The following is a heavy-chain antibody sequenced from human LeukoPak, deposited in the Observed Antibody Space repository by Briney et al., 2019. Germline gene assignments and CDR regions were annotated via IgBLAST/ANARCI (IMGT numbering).Heavy chain of an antibody. CDR3: VRQRGASGTINHFDP. J-gene: IGHJ5*02. V-gene: IGHV5-51*01. Sequence: GESLKISCKGSGYSFTSYWIGWVRQMPGKGLEWMGIIYPGDSDTRYSPSFQGQVTISADKSISTAYLQWSGLKASDTAMYYCVRQRGASGTINHFDPWGQGTLVTVSS. D-gene: IGHD3-10*01. CDR1: GYSFTSYW. CDR2: IYPGDSDT.